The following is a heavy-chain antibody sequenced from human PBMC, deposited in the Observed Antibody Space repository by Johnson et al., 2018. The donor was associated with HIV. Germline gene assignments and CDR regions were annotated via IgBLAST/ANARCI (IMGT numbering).Heavy chain of an antibody. J-gene: IGHJ3*02. V-gene: IGHV3-7*01. CDR3: ARQPDNFWSSDAFDI. CDR2: IKQDGSEK. CDR1: GFTFSSYW. Sequence: MQLVESGGGLVQPGGSLRLSCAASGFTFSSYWMSWVRQAPGKGLEWVANIKQDGSEKYYVDSVKGRFTISRDNAKNSVFLQMNSLRVEDTAIYYCARQPDNFWSSDAFDIWGQGTMVTVSS. D-gene: IGHD3-3*01.